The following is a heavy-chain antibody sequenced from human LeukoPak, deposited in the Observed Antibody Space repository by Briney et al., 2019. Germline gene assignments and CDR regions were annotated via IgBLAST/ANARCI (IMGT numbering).Heavy chain of an antibody. CDR3: VSGRVTTLGY. CDR2: INHSGST. V-gene: IGHV4-34*01. D-gene: IGHD4-23*01. J-gene: IGHJ4*02. CDR1: GGSFSGYY. Sequence: SETLSLTCAVYGGSFSGYYWRWLRQPPPKGLEWIGEINHSGSTNYNPPLKSRVTISVDTSKNQFSLKLSSVTAADTAVYYCVSGRVTTLGYWGQGTVVTVSS.